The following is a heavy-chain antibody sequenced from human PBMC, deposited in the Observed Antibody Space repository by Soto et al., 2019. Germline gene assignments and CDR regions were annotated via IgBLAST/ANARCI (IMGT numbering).Heavy chain of an antibody. J-gene: IGHJ4*02. CDR2: ITSSSNTI. D-gene: IGHD6-19*01. CDR3: ARVTVAPCY. Sequence: AQGKGLEWISYITSSSNTIYYADSVKGRFSISRDNAKNSLYLQMNNLRAEDTAVYYCARVTVAPCYWGQGTLVTVSS. V-gene: IGHV3-48*01.